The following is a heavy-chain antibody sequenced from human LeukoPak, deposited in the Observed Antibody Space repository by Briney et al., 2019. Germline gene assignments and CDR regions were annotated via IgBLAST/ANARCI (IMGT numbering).Heavy chain of an antibody. D-gene: IGHD1-26*01. CDR1: GRSFSGYY. V-gene: IGHV4-34*01. J-gene: IGHJ4*02. CDR2: INHSGST. CDR3: ASPSIVGATAPMDY. Sequence: SETLTLTCAVYGRSFSGYYWSWIRQPPGKGLEWIGEINHSGSTNYNPSLKSRVTISVDTSKNQFSLKLSSVTAADTAVYYCASPSIVGATAPMDYWGQGTLVTVSS.